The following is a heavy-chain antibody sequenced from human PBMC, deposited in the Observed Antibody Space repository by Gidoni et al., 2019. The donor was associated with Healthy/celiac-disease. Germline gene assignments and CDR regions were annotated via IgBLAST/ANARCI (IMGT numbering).Heavy chain of an antibody. D-gene: IGHD6-19*01. CDR3: ASIIAVAGPHFDY. Sequence: QVQLQQWGAGLLKPSATLSLTCAVYGGSFSGYYWSWIRQPPGKGLEWIGEINHSGSTNYHPSLKSRVTISVDTSKNQFSLKLSSVTAADTAVYYCASIIAVAGPHFDYWGQGTLVTVSS. J-gene: IGHJ4*02. CDR1: GGSFSGYY. CDR2: INHSGST. V-gene: IGHV4-34*01.